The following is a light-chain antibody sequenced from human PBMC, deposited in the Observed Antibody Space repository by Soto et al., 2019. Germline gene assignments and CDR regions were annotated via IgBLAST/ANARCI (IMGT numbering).Light chain of an antibody. CDR1: HTIMTY. CDR3: QQSYNSPQT. J-gene: IGKJ1*01. Sequence: DIQMTQSPSSLSASVGDEVTITCRASHTIMTYLNWYQLKPGKPPRLLIYAASSLQSGVPSRFSGSGSGTDFTLTINSLQPEDFATYSCQQSYNSPQTVGQGTKVDSK. CDR2: AAS. V-gene: IGKV1-39*01.